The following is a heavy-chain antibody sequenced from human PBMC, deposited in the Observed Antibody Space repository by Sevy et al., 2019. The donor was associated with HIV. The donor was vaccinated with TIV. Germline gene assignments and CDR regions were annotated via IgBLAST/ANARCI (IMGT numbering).Heavy chain of an antibody. Sequence: GGSLRLSCAASGFTSSNYAMSWVRQAPGKGLEWVSGISGSGGSTYYADSVKGRFTISRDNSKNTLYLQMNSLGAEDTAVYYCAKDSYFDTTLFDYWGQGTLVTVSS. J-gene: IGHJ4*02. CDR1: GFTSSNYA. CDR3: AKDSYFDTTLFDY. CDR2: ISGSGGST. D-gene: IGHD3-22*01. V-gene: IGHV3-23*01.